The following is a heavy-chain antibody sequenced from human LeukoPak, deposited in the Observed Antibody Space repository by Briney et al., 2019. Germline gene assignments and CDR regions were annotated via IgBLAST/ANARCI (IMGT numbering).Heavy chain of an antibody. V-gene: IGHV3-23*01. Sequence: AGGSLRLSCAASGFTFSSYGMNWVRQAPGKGLEWVSAISGSGGGTYYADSVKGRFIISRDNSKNTLYLQMNSLRAEDTAVYYCAKDGGNYRYFDCWGQGTLVTVSS. D-gene: IGHD1-7*01. J-gene: IGHJ4*02. CDR2: ISGSGGGT. CDR1: GFTFSSYG. CDR3: AKDGGNYRYFDC.